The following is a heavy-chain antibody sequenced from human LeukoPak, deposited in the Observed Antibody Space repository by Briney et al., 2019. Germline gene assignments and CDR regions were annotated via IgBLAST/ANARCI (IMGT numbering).Heavy chain of an antibody. CDR1: GGSISSGSYY. V-gene: IGHV4-61*02. D-gene: IGHD6-19*01. J-gene: IGHJ4*02. Sequence: SETLSLTCTVSGGSISSGSYYWSWLRQPAGKGLEWIGRIYTSGSTNYNPSLKSRVTISVDTSKNQFSLKLSSVTAADTAVYYCARGRLFDYWGQGTLVTVSS. CDR2: IYTSGST. CDR3: ARGRLFDY.